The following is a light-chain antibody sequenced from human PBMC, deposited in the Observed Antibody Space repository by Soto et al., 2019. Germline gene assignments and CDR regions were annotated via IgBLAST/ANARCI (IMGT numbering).Light chain of an antibody. CDR2: TNN. V-gene: IGLV1-44*01. Sequence: QSVLTQPPSASGTPGQRVTISCSGSSSNIGSNTVNWYQQLPGTAPKLLIYTNNRRPSGVPDRFSGSKSGTSASLAISGLQSEDEADYYCAAWDDSLNGAVFGGGTHLTVL. CDR1: SSNIGSNT. J-gene: IGLJ7*01. CDR3: AAWDDSLNGAV.